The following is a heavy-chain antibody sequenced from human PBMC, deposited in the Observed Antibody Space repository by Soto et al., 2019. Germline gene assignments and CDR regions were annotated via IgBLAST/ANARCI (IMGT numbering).Heavy chain of an antibody. Sequence: SETLSLTCTVSGYSISSGYYWGWIRQPPWKGLEWIGSIYHSGSTYYNPSLKSRVTISVDTSKNQFSLKLSSVTAADTAVYYCAREWGYYGDYFDYWGQGTLVTVSS. CDR3: AREWGYYGDYFDY. J-gene: IGHJ4*02. CDR1: GYSISSGYY. V-gene: IGHV4-38-2*02. CDR2: IYHSGST. D-gene: IGHD4-17*01.